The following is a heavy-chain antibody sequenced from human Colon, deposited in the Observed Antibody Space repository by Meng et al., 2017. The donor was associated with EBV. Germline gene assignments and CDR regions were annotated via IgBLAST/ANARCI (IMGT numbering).Heavy chain of an antibody. D-gene: IGHD2-21*02. Sequence: QVPLRQWGPGWLKPSGTPSLTCAVYGGSFSDYYWTWIRQPPVAGLEWIGEINHSGSTNYNPSLKSRVTMSVDTSKNQFSLKLSSVTAADTAVYYCARGPYCGGDCYWFDPWGQGTLVTVSS. J-gene: IGHJ5*02. CDR2: INHSGST. CDR3: ARGPYCGGDCYWFDP. V-gene: IGHV4-34*01. CDR1: GGSFSDYY.